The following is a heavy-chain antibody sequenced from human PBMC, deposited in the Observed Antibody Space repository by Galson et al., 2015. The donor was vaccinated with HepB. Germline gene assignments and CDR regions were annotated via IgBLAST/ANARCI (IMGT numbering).Heavy chain of an antibody. CDR3: ARVWELLSYFDY. D-gene: IGHD1-26*01. CDR2: ISYDGSNK. Sequence: SLRLSCAASGFTFSSYGMHWVRQAPGKGLEWVAVISYDGSNKYYADSVKGRFTISRDNSKNTLYLQMNSLRAEDTAVYYCARVWELLSYFDYWGQGTLVTVSS. CDR1: GFTFSSYG. V-gene: IGHV3-30*03. J-gene: IGHJ4*02.